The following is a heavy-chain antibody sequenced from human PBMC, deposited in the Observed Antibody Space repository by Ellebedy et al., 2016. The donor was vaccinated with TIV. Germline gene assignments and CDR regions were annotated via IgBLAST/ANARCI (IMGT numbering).Heavy chain of an antibody. D-gene: IGHD3-22*01. V-gene: IGHV3-30*18. Sequence: GESLKISCEASGFTFSTYGMHWVRQAPGKGLEWVAFISNEGSTRYNTDSVKGRFTISRDNSKNTLYLQMNSLRTEDTAMYYCAKGHYYDSSGAYSYEDHWGQGTLVTVSS. CDR2: ISNEGSTR. J-gene: IGHJ4*02. CDR3: AKGHYYDSSGAYSYEDH. CDR1: GFTFSTYG.